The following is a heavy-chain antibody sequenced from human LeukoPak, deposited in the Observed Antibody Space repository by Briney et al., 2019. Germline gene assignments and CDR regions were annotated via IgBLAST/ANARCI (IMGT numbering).Heavy chain of an antibody. CDR2: IKWNGGST. V-gene: IGHV3-20*04. CDR1: GFTFDDHG. Sequence: GGPLRLSCAASGFTFDDHGMSWVRQVPGKGLEWVSGIKWNGGSTGYADSVKGRFTISRDNAKNSLYVQMNSLRPEDTALYYCARNVGSGYYYYFDYWGQGTLVTVSS. CDR3: ARNVGSGYYYYFDY. D-gene: IGHD3-22*01. J-gene: IGHJ4*02.